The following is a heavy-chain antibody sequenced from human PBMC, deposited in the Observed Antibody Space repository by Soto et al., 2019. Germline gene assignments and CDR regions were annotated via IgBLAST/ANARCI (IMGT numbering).Heavy chain of an antibody. Sequence: QVQLVQSGAEVKKPGASVKVSCKASGYTFTSYGISWVRQAPGQGLEWMGWISAYNGNTNYAQKIQGRVTMTTDTYTSTAYMELRRLRSDDTAVYYCARAVDYYDSSGYYTHEYFQHWGQGTLVTVSS. J-gene: IGHJ1*01. V-gene: IGHV1-18*01. D-gene: IGHD3-22*01. CDR3: ARAVDYYDSSGYYTHEYFQH. CDR1: GYTFTSYG. CDR2: ISAYNGNT.